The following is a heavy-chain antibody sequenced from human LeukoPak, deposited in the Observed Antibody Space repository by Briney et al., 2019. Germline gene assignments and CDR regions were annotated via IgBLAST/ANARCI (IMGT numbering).Heavy chain of an antibody. CDR2: LSWNGATV. V-gene: IGHV3-9*01. D-gene: IGHD3-10*01. CDR1: GFTFDDYA. Sequence: PGRSLRLSCAASGFTFDDYAMHWVRQAPGKGLEWVSGLSWNGATVGYADSVKGRFTISRDNTKNSLYLQMSSPKTEDTALYYCAKDIGIALRGATFENWSQGTLVTVSS. CDR3: AKDIGIALRGATFEN. J-gene: IGHJ4*02.